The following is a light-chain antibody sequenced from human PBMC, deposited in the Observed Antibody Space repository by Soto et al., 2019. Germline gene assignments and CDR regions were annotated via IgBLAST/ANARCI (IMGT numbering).Light chain of an antibody. J-gene: IGLJ1*01. CDR3: SSYTSSSTFYV. V-gene: IGLV2-14*01. CDR1: SSDVSGYNY. CDR2: EVS. Sequence: QSALTQPASXXXXXGQSITISCTGTSSDVSGYNYFSWYQQHPGKAPKLVIYEVSNRPSGVSNRFSGSKSGNRASLTISGLQAEDEADYYCSSYTSSSTFYVFGTGTKLTVL.